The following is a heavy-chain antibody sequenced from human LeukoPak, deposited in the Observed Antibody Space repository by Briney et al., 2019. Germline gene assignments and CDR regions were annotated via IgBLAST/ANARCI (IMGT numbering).Heavy chain of an antibody. CDR1: GFTFNDYS. Sequence: GGSLRLSCAASGFTFNDYSMHWVRQAPGKGLEWVACIHYEGSNKYYADSVKGRFTISRDNSMNTLYLQMNSLRAEDTAVYYCARADCSGGSCYPLPYYDSSGYPKSLDYWGQGTLVTVSS. J-gene: IGHJ4*02. CDR3: ARADCSGGSCYPLPYYDSSGYPKSLDY. CDR2: IHYEGSNK. D-gene: IGHD2-15*01. V-gene: IGHV3-30*02.